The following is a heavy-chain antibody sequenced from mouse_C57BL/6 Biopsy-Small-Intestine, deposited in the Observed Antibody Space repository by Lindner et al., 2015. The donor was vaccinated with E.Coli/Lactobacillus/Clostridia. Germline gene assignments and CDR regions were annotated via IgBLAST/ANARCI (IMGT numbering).Heavy chain of an antibody. D-gene: IGHD3-2*01. CDR2: IYLGDGDA. CDR1: GYAFSSSW. CDR3: AREGRQLPYYGVDY. J-gene: IGHJ4*01. Sequence: VQLQESGPELVKPGASVKISCMASGYAFSSSWMNWVKQRPGKGLEWIGRIYLGDGDANYNGKFKGKATLTADKSSNTAYMQLSSLTSEDSAVYFCAREGRQLPYYGVDYWGQGTSVTVSS. V-gene: IGHV1-82*01.